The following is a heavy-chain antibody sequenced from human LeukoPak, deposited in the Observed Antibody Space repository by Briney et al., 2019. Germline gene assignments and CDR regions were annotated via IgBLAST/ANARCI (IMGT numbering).Heavy chain of an antibody. V-gene: IGHV3-11*01. CDR1: GFTFSDYY. CDR3: ARDPIQLWSFDY. CDR2: ISSSGRTI. J-gene: IGHJ4*02. D-gene: IGHD5-18*01. Sequence: PGGSLRLSCAASGFTFSDYYMTWIRQAPGKGLEWVSYISSSGRTIYYADSVKGRFTISRDNAKNSLYLQMNSLRAEDTAVYYCARDPIQLWSFDYWGQGTLVTVSS.